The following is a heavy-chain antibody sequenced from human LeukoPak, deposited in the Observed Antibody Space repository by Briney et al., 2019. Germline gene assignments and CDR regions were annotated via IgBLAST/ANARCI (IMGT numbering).Heavy chain of an antibody. V-gene: IGHV1-69*06. CDR3: TRRIAAAHDY. D-gene: IGHD6-13*01. Sequence: GSPVKVSCKASGGTFSSYAISWVRQAPGQGLEWMGGIIPIFGTANYAQKFQGRVTITADKSTSTAYMELSSLRSEDTAVYYCTRRIAAAHDYWGQGTLVTVSS. J-gene: IGHJ4*02. CDR1: GGTFSSYA. CDR2: IIPIFGTA.